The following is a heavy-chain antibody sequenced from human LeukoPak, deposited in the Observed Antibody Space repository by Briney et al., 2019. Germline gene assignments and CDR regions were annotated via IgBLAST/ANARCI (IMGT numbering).Heavy chain of an antibody. CDR3: AKELSGGWSFDY. V-gene: IGHV3-30-3*01. CDR2: ISYDGSNK. Sequence: GGSLRLSCAASGFTFNSYAMHWVRQAPGKGLEWVAVISYDGSNKYYADSVKGRFTISRDNTLFLQMNSLRAEDTAVYYCAKELSGGWSFDYWGQGTLVTVSS. D-gene: IGHD6-19*01. J-gene: IGHJ4*02. CDR1: GFTFNSYA.